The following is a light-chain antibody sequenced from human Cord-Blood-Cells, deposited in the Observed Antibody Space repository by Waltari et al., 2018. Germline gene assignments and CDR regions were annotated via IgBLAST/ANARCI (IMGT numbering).Light chain of an antibody. J-gene: IGLJ3*02. Sequence: QSVLTQPPSASGTPGQRVTISCSGSSSNIGSNYVYWDQQLPGTAPKLRIYRNNQRPSGVPDRFSGSKSGTSASLAISALRSEDEADYYCAAWDDSLSGPVFGGGTKLTVL. CDR3: AAWDDSLSGPV. V-gene: IGLV1-47*01. CDR2: RNN. CDR1: SSNIGSNY.